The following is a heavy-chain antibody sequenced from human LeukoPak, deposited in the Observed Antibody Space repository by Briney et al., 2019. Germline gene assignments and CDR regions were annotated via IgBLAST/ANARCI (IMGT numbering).Heavy chain of an antibody. CDR1: GFTFSSYA. D-gene: IGHD6-19*01. Sequence: GGSLRLPCAASGFTFSSYAMSWVRQAPGKGLEWVSGITGSGGSTYYADSVKGRFTISRDNSKNTLYLQMNRLRAEDTAVYYCANGGSIAVATPLDYWGQGTLVTVSS. J-gene: IGHJ4*02. V-gene: IGHV3-23*01. CDR2: ITGSGGST. CDR3: ANGGSIAVATPLDY.